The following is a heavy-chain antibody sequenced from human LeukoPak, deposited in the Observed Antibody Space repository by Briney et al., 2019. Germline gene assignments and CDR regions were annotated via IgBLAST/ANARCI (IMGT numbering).Heavy chain of an antibody. J-gene: IGHJ3*02. Sequence: GESLKISCKGSGYSFTTYWIAWVRQVPGKGLEYMGIIYPGDSDTRYSPSVQGQVTISADKSISTAYLQWSSLKASDTAMYYCARRVGGTTSRAFDIWGQGTMVSVSS. D-gene: IGHD1-26*01. CDR3: ARRVGGTTSRAFDI. CDR1: GYSFTTYW. CDR2: IYPGDSDT. V-gene: IGHV5-51*01.